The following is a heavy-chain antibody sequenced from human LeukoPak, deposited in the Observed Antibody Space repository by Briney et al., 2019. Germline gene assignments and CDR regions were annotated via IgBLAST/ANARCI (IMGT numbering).Heavy chain of an antibody. CDR3: ARDRWEPYDAFDI. Sequence: ASVKVSCKAPGGTFSSYAISWVRQAPGQGLEWMGGIIPIFGTANYAQKFQGRVTITADESTSTAYMELSSLRSEDTAVYYCARDRWEPYDAFDIWGQGTMVTVSS. CDR2: IIPIFGTA. V-gene: IGHV1-69*13. J-gene: IGHJ3*02. D-gene: IGHD4-23*01. CDR1: GGTFSSYA.